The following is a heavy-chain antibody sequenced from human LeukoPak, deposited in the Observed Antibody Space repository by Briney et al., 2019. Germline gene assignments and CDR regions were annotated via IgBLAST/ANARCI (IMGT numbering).Heavy chain of an antibody. V-gene: IGHV4-59*01. CDR2: IYYSGST. Sequence: NPSETLSLTCTVSGGSISSYYWSWIRQPPGKGLEWIGYIYYSGSTNYNPSLKSRVTISVDTSKNQFSLKLRSVPPADTAVYYCARGIYDSSGYPITPHFYSFDSGGQGTLVTVSS. CDR1: GGSISSYY. J-gene: IGHJ4*02. CDR3: ARGIYDSSGYPITPHFYSFDS. D-gene: IGHD3-22*01.